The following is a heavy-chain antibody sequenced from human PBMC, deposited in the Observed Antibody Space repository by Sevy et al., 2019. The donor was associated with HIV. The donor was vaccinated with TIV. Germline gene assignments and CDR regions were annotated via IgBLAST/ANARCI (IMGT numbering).Heavy chain of an antibody. CDR1: GFSFSDYA. Sequence: GGYLRLSCTASGFSFSDYAMSWVRQAPGKGLEWVSIISDSADSTYYADSVRGRFTISRDNSKNTLFLQMNSLRAEDTAVYFCAKSPMTEAIYTYYFDYWGPGTLVTVSS. CDR3: AKSPMTEAIYTYYFDY. V-gene: IGHV3-23*01. D-gene: IGHD2-2*02. CDR2: ISDSADST. J-gene: IGHJ4*02.